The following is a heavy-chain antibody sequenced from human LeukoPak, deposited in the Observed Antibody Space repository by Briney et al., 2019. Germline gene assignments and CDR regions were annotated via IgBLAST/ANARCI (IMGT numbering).Heavy chain of an antibody. CDR1: GYTFTGYY. J-gene: IGHJ4*02. D-gene: IGHD3-10*01. CDR2: ISTYNGNT. V-gene: IGHV1-18*04. CDR3: ARGLEDYYGSGSFFDY. Sequence: ASVKVSCKASGYTFTGYYMHWVRQAPGQGLEWMGWISTYNGNTHSAQKFQGRVTMTTDTSTTTAYMELRSLRSDDTAVYYCARGLEDYYGSGSFFDYWGQGTLVTVS.